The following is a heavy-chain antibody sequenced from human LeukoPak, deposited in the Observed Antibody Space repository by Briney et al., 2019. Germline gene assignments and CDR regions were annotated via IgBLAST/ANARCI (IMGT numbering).Heavy chain of an antibody. CDR1: GSTFSSYA. Sequence: PGGALRLSCAASGSTFSSYAMSWVRQAPGKGLEWVSAISGSGGSTYYADSVKGRFTISRDNSKNTLYLQMNSLRAEDTAVYYCARDLMDTAMVRGVGYWGQGTLVTVSS. CDR2: ISGSGGST. D-gene: IGHD5-18*01. J-gene: IGHJ4*02. CDR3: ARDLMDTAMVRGVGY. V-gene: IGHV3-23*01.